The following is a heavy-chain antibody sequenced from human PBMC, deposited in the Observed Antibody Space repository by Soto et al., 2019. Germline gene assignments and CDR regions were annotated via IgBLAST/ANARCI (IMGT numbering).Heavy chain of an antibody. CDR1: GFTFSSYG. CDR3: ARELELSAFDI. Sequence: GGSLRLSCAASGFTFSSYGMHWVRQAPGKGLEWVAVIWYDGSNKYYADSVKGRFTISRDNSKNTLYLQMNSLRAEDTAVYYCARELELSAFDIWGQGTMVTVSS. J-gene: IGHJ3*02. D-gene: IGHD1-7*01. CDR2: IWYDGSNK. V-gene: IGHV3-33*01.